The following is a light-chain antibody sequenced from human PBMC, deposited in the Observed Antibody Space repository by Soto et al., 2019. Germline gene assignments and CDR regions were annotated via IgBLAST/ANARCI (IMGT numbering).Light chain of an antibody. CDR3: QQSYSTPRK. CDR1: QSISNY. J-gene: IGKJ1*01. Sequence: DIQMTQSPSPLSASVGDRVTITCRASQSISNYLNWYQQKPGKAPKLLMYAATSLQSGVPSRFNSRGSGTDFTLTISSLQPEDFPCYYCQQSYSTPRKFSQGTKVQIK. V-gene: IGKV1-39*01. CDR2: AAT.